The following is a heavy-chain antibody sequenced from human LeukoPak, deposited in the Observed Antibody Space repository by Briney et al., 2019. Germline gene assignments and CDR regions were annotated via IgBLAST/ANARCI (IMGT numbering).Heavy chain of an antibody. CDR2: KTASCRCYT. Sequence: SPTLSLTIALAAVSFPTTNAAFNCISRKSSRNLHCLGRKTASCRCYTEDAVSVKSRITINPDTSKNQFSLQLNSVTPEDTAVYYCARDLWGQYYYDSSGSFYYYYGMDVWGQGTTVTVSS. CDR3: ARDLWGQYYYDSSGSFYYYYGMDV. CDR1: AVSFPTTNAA. J-gene: IGHJ6*02. D-gene: IGHD3-22*01. V-gene: IGHV6-1*01.